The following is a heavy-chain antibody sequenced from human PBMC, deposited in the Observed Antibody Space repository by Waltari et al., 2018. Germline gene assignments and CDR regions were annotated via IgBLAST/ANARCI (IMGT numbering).Heavy chain of an antibody. V-gene: IGHV4-39*07. CDR2: IYYSGST. CDR3: ARDRERTFDY. Sequence: QLQLQESGPGLVKPSETLSLTCTASGGSISSSSYYWGWIRQPPGKGLEWIGSIYYSGSTYYNPSLKSRVTISVDTSKNQFSLKLSSVTAADTAVYYCARDRERTFDYWGQGTLVTVSS. CDR1: GGSISSSSYY. J-gene: IGHJ4*02.